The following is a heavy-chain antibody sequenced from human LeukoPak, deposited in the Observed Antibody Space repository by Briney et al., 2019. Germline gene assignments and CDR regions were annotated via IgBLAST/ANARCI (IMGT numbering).Heavy chain of an antibody. D-gene: IGHD1-1*01. V-gene: IGHV4-34*01. J-gene: IGHJ4*03. Sequence: SETLSLTRAVYGGSFTGYYWSWIRQSPGKGLQWIAEVNHRGDTNYNPSVKGRVTISVDTSKNQFSLKVTSLTAADTAVYYCARGPTISETGYFDYWGQGTLVTVCS. CDR3: ARGPTISETGYFDY. CDR1: GGSFTGYY. CDR2: VNHRGDT.